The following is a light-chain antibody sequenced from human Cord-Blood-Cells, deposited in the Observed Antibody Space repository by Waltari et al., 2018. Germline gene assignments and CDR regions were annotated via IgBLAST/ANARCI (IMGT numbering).Light chain of an antibody. CDR3: QQRSNWPPLT. CDR1: KSVSSY. CDR2: DAS. V-gene: IGKV3-11*01. J-gene: IGKJ4*01. Sequence: EIVLTQSPATLSLSPGEIATLSCRASKSVSSYLAWYQQKPGQAPRLLIYDASNRATGIPARFSGSGSGTDFTLTISSLEPEDFAVYYCQQRSNWPPLTFGGGTKVEIK.